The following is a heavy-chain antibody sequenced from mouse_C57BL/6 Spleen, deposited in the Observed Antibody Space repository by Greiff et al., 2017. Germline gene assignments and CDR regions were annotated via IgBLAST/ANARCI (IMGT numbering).Heavy chain of an antibody. Sequence: VQLQQSGPELVKPGASVKISCKASGYTFTDYYMNWVKQSHGKSLEWIGDINPNNGGTSYNQKFKGKATLTVDKSSSTAYMELRSLTSEDSAVYYCTRNCDVDYWGQGTTLTVSS. V-gene: IGHV1-26*01. D-gene: IGHD4-1*01. CDR2: INPNNGGT. CDR3: TRNCDVDY. J-gene: IGHJ2*01. CDR1: GYTFTDYY.